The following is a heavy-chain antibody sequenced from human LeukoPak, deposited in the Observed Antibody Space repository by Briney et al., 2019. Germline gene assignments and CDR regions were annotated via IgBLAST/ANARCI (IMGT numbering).Heavy chain of an antibody. V-gene: IGHV3-23*01. D-gene: IGHD3-22*01. CDR1: GFTFSSYG. CDR3: AKDRRPTYYDDSSGYYFRDAFNM. CDR2: ISGSGGST. Sequence: GGSLRLSCAASGFTFSSYGMSWVRQAPGKGLEWVSAISGSGGSTYYADSVKGRFTISRDNSKNTLYLQMNSLRAEDTAVYYCAKDRRPTYYDDSSGYYFRDAFNMWGQGTMVTVSS. J-gene: IGHJ3*02.